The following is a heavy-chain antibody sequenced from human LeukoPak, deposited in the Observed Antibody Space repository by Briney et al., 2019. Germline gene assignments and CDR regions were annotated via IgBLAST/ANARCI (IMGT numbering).Heavy chain of an antibody. J-gene: IGHJ4*02. CDR1: GFTFNKYD. CDR2: ISGSGGST. D-gene: IGHD6-13*01. CDR3: ARDSGIAAAESDY. V-gene: IGHV3-23*01. Sequence: GGSLRLSCAASGFTFNKYDMSWVRQAPGKGLEWVSTISGSGGSTYYADSVKGRFTISRDNSKNTLYLQMNSLRAEDTAVYYCARDSGIAAAESDYWGQGTLVTVSS.